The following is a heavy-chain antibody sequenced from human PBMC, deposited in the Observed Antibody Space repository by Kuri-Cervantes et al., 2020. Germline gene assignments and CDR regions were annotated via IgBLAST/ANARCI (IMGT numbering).Heavy chain of an antibody. CDR3: ARAPGGYYYGMDV. CDR2: IWYDGSNK. D-gene: IGHD3-10*01. CDR1: GFTFSSHG. Sequence: GESLKISFAASGFTFSSHGMHWVRQAPGKGLEWVAVIWYDGSNKYYADSVKGRFTISRDNAKNSLYLQMNSLRAEDTAVYYCARAPGGYYYGMDVWGQGTTVTVSS. J-gene: IGHJ6*02. V-gene: IGHV3-33*01.